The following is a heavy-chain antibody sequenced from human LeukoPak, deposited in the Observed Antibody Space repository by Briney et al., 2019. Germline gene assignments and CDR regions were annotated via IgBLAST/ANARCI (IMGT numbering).Heavy chain of an antibody. D-gene: IGHD6-13*01. Sequence: PGGSLRLSCAASGFTFSSYAMHWVRQAPGKGLEWVAVISYDGSNKYYADSVKGRFTISRDNSKNTLYLQMNSLRAEDTAVYYCARDHQTNIAATAGDYWGQGTLVTVSS. CDR1: GFTFSSYA. V-gene: IGHV3-30*04. J-gene: IGHJ4*02. CDR2: ISYDGSNK. CDR3: ARDHQTNIAATAGDY.